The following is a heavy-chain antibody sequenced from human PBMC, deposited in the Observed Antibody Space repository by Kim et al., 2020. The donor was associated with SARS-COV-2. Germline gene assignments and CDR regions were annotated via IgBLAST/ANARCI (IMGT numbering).Heavy chain of an antibody. Sequence: YAQKFQGRVTMTRNTSISTAYMELSSLRSEDTAVYYCARKGIYSSSSIDYWGQGTLVTVSS. CDR3: ARKGIYSSSSIDY. V-gene: IGHV1-8*01. J-gene: IGHJ4*02. D-gene: IGHD6-6*01.